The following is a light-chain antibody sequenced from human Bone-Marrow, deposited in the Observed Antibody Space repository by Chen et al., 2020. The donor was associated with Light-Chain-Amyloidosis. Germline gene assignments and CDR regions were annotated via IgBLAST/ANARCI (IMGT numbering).Light chain of an antibody. V-gene: IGLV1-51*02. CDR3: TTWDSSLAVWM. Sequence: QSVLTQPPSVSAPLGQKVTISCSGSNSNIGINYVSWYQQLPGTSPKLLIYENNQRPSGIPDQFSGSKSGTSATLGVTGLETGDEADYYCTTWDSSLAVWMFGGGTKLTVL. CDR2: ENN. CDR1: NSNIGINY. J-gene: IGLJ3*02.